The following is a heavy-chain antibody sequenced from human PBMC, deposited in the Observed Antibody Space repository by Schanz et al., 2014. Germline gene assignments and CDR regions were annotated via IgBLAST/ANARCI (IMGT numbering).Heavy chain of an antibody. CDR2: ISNSGTYT. V-gene: IGHV3-11*06. Sequence: VQLVESGGGLVQPGGSLRFSCAASGFTFSDYYMSWMRQAPGKGLEWISYISNSGTYTKYADSVKGRFTISRDNAKNSLYLQMNSLRAEDTAVYYCARSPNNNDFWSGYTLRADYDSYMDVWGKGTTVTVS. CDR3: ARSPNNNDFWSGYTLRADYDSYMDV. CDR1: GFTFSDYY. J-gene: IGHJ6*03. D-gene: IGHD3-3*01.